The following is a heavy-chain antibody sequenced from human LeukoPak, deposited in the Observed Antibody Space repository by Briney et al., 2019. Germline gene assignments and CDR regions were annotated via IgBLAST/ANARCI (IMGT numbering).Heavy chain of an antibody. D-gene: IGHD2-21*01. CDR1: GYTFTGYY. CDR2: INPNSGGT. V-gene: IGHV1-2*02. Sequence: ASVKVSCKASGYTFTGYYMRWGRQAPGQGLEWMGWINPNSGGTNDAQTFQGRLTMTRDTSISTAYMELSRLRSDDTALYHSARASGDSYGSGTYYWGGGTLVTVPS. J-gene: IGHJ4*02. CDR3: ARASGDSYGSGTYY.